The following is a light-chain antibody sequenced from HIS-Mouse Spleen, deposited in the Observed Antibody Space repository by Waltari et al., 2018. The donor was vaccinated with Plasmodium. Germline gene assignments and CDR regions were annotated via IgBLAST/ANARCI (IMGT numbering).Light chain of an antibody. CDR1: SRDVGSYNL. Sequence: QSALTQPASVSGSPGQSITISCTGTSRDVGSYNLVSWYQQHPGKAPKLRLYEGSKRPSGVSNRFSGSKSGNTASLTIAGLQAEDEADYYCCSYAGSSTYVFGTGTKVTVL. CDR2: EGS. J-gene: IGLJ1*01. V-gene: IGLV2-23*01. CDR3: CSYAGSSTYV.